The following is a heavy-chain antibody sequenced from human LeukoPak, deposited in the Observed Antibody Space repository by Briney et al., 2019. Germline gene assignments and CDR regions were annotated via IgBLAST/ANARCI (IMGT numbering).Heavy chain of an antibody. V-gene: IGHV3-74*01. CDR3: AKAGQLVLGALDY. CDR2: INSDGSSL. Sequence: GGSKRLSCAASGFTFSSYWMHWIRQVPGKGLVWVSHINSDGSSLIYADSVKGRFTISRDNAKNTLYLQMNSLRAEDTAVYYCAKAGQLVLGALDYWGQGTLVTVSS. J-gene: IGHJ4*02. CDR1: GFTFSSYW. D-gene: IGHD6-6*01.